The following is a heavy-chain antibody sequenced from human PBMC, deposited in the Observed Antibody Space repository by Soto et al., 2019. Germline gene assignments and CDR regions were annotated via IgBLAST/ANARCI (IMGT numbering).Heavy chain of an antibody. Sequence: PSETLSLTCTVSGGSISSNFWSWIRQPPGKGLEWIGYIYYTGSTSYNPSLKSRVTISVDTSKNQFSLELTSVTAADTAVYYCARHSVYDSSGWLFWFDPWGQGTLVTVSS. CDR3: ARHSVYDSSGWLFWFDP. CDR1: GGSISSNF. CDR2: IYYTGST. D-gene: IGHD6-13*01. V-gene: IGHV4-59*08. J-gene: IGHJ5*02.